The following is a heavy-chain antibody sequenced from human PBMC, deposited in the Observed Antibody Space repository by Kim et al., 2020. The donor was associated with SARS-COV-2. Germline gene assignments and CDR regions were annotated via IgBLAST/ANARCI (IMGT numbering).Heavy chain of an antibody. J-gene: IGHJ5*02. D-gene: IGHD3-9*01. CDR3: ARGHDILTGYYGRGFDP. V-gene: IGHV1-69*13. CDR2: IIPIFGTA. CDR1: GGTFSSYA. Sequence: SVTVSCKASGGTFSSYAISWVRQAPGQGLEWMGGIIPIFGTANYAQKFQGRVTITADESTSTAYMELSSLRSEDTAVYYCARGHDILTGYYGRGFDPWGQGTLVTVSS.